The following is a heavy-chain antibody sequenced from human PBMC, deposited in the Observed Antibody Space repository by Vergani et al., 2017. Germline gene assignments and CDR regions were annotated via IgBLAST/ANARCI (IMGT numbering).Heavy chain of an antibody. V-gene: IGHV1-2*02. D-gene: IGHD6-6*01. CDR2: INPNSGGT. Sequence: QVQLVQSGAEVKKPGASVKVSCKASGYTFTSYYMHWVRQAPGQGLEWMGWINPNSGGTNYAQKFQGRVTMTRDTSISTAYMELSRLRSDDTAVYYCARDRLLSIAARRGKYYFDYWGQGTLVTVSS. CDR3: ARDRLLSIAARRGKYYFDY. CDR1: GYTFTSYY. J-gene: IGHJ4*02.